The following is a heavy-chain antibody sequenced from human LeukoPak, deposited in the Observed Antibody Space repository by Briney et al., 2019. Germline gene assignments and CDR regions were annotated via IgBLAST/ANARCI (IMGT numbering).Heavy chain of an antibody. CDR2: ISSNGGST. J-gene: IGHJ4*02. Sequence: GGSLRLSCAASGFTFSSYAMHWVRQAPGKGLVYVSDISSNGGSTFYANSVKGRFTISRDNSKNTLYLQMGSLRAEDMAVYYCARDHTQYYDFWSGYSYYFDYWGQGTLVTVSS. CDR3: ARDHTQYYDFWSGYSYYFDY. CDR1: GFTFSSYA. D-gene: IGHD3-3*01. V-gene: IGHV3-64*01.